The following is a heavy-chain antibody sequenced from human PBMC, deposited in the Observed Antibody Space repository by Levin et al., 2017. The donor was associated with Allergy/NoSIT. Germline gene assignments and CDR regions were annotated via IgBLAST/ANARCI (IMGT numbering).Heavy chain of an antibody. CDR1: GFTFSRSC. V-gene: IGHV3-7*01. D-gene: IGHD2-8*02. J-gene: IGHJ3*02. CDR2: IRQNGGEK. CDR3: ARNWRSAFDI. Sequence: GGSLRLSCAASGFTFSRSCMTWVRQAPGKGLEWVANIRQNGGEKNYVDSLKGRFTISRDNAKNLLYLQMTSLRVEDTAVYYCARNWRSAFDIWGQGTMVTVSS.